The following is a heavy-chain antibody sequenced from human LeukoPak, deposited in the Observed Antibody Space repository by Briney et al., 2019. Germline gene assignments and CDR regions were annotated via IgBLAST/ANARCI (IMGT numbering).Heavy chain of an antibody. CDR1: GGPLSSYF. CDR2: IYYSGIS. J-gene: IGHJ4*02. CDR3: AGTYKTYYDFWSGYYTRSFVPYFDY. Sequence: SETLSLTCTVSGGPLSSYFWSLIRQPPGKGLEWIAYIYYSGISNYNPSLKSRVTISVDTSKNQFSLKPSSVTAADTAVYYCAGTYKTYYDFWSGYYTRSFVPYFDYWGQGTLVTVSS. V-gene: IGHV4-59*12. D-gene: IGHD3-3*01.